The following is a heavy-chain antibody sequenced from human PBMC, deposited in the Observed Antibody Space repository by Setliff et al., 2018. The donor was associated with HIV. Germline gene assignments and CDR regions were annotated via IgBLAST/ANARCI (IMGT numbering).Heavy chain of an antibody. D-gene: IGHD5-12*01. Sequence: SETLSLTCAVSGASIRSGVDYWSWIRQPAEKGPEWIGHIFPSGSTNYSPSLKSRITISMDTSKNQFSPKRGSVTAADTAVYYCARGPVMATIRYAFDIWGQGTMVTVSS. CDR2: IFPSGST. J-gene: IGHJ3*02. V-gene: IGHV4-61*09. CDR1: GASIRSGVDY. CDR3: ARGPVMATIRYAFDI.